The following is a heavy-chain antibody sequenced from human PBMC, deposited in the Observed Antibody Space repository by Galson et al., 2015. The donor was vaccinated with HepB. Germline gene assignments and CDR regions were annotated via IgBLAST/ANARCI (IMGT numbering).Heavy chain of an antibody. Sequence: SLRLSCAASGFTFSSYAMSWVRQAPGKGLEWVPAISGSGGSTYYADSVKGRFTISRDNSKNTLYLQMNSLRAEDTAVYYCAKEYYYDSSGYYSNDAFDIWGQGTMVTVSS. CDR2: ISGSGGST. CDR1: GFTFSSYA. V-gene: IGHV3-23*01. D-gene: IGHD3-22*01. CDR3: AKEYYYDSSGYYSNDAFDI. J-gene: IGHJ3*02.